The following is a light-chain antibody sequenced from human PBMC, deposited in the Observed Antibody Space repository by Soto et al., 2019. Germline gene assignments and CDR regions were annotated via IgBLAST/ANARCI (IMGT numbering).Light chain of an antibody. CDR1: QSVSNSY. CDR3: QHYGSSPLT. Sequence: EIVLTQSPGTLSLSPGERATLSCRASQSVSNSYLAWYQQKPGQAPRLLIYGASSRATGIPDRFSGSGSGTDFTLTIIRLEPEDFAVYYCQHYGSSPLTFGGGTKV. J-gene: IGKJ4*01. CDR2: GAS. V-gene: IGKV3-20*01.